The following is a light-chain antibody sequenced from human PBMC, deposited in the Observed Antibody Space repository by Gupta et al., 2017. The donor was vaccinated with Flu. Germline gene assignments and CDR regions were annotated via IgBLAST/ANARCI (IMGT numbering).Light chain of an antibody. J-gene: IGKJ1*01. CDR1: QIFNCW. V-gene: IGKV1-5*03. CDR2: KAS. Sequence: SPSLLSSSVGNISTITRRTNQIFNCWFAWYQQKPEKSPKLLIYKASNLNSVVPSRFGGSGSGTEFTLTISSLQPDDFATYYCQLISHSGTFGQGTKVEIK. CDR3: QLISHSGT.